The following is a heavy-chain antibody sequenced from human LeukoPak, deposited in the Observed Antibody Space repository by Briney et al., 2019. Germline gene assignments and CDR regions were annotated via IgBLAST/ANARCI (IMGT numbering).Heavy chain of an antibody. V-gene: IGHV4-39*01. CDR2: IHYIGST. J-gene: IGHJ4*02. D-gene: IGHD6-19*01. Sequence: PSDTLSLTCTVSGDCISSHSYFWGWIRQPPGKGLEWIGNIHYIGSTYYNPSLKSRVTISVDTSTNQFSLKLSSVTAADTAVYYCAKTLPYSGGWRATFDFWGQGTLVTVSS. CDR3: AKTLPYSGGWRATFDF. CDR1: GDCISSHSYF.